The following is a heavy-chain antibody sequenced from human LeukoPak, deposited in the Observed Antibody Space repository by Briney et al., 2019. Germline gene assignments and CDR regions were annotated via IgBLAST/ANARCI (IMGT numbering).Heavy chain of an antibody. CDR3: ARAPGIAVANFYYYYYMDV. V-gene: IGHV1-2*02. D-gene: IGHD6-19*01. CDR1: GYTFTSYG. CDR2: VNPNSGGT. J-gene: IGHJ6*03. Sequence: GASVKVSCKASGYTFTSYGISWVRQAPGQGLEWMGWVNPNSGGTNYAQKFQGRVTMTRDTSISTAYMELSSLRSEDTAVYYCARAPGIAVANFYYYYYMDVWGKGTTVTVSS.